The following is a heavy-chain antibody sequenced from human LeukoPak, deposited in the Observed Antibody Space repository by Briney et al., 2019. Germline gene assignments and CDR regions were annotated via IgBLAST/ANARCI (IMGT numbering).Heavy chain of an antibody. Sequence: SETLSLTCAVYGGSFSGYYWSWIRQPPGKGLEWIGEINHSGSTNYNPSLKSRVTISVDTSKNQFSLKLSSVTAADTAVYYCARISTPYYDYVWGSYRLYFDYWGQGTLVTVSS. CDR3: ARISTPYYDYVWGSYRLYFDY. D-gene: IGHD3-16*02. V-gene: IGHV4-34*01. CDR1: GGSFSGYY. J-gene: IGHJ4*02. CDR2: INHSGST.